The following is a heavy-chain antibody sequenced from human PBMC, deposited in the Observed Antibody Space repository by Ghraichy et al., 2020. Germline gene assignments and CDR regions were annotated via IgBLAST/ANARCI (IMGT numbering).Heavy chain of an antibody. CDR3: AKDWGRATVTNSFDY. CDR2: ISDDGSNK. V-gene: IGHV3-30*18. J-gene: IGHJ4*02. D-gene: IGHD4-11*01. CDR1: GFTFSSYG. Sequence: AGSLRLSCAASGFTFSSYGMHWVRQAPGKGLEWVTVISDDGSNKYYADTVKGRFTISRDNSRNTLYLQMNSLRAEDTAVYYCAKDWGRATVTNSFDYWGQGTLVTVSS.